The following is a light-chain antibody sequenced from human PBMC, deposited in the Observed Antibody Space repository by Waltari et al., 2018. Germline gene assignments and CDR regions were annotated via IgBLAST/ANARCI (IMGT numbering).Light chain of an antibody. Sequence: IVLTQTPLSSPVTLGQPASISCRSSQSLVYSNGNTYLSWLHKRPGLPPRLLIYEVSKRFSGVPDRFRGSGAGTDVTLEISRMEPEDVGVYYCMQATHLRTFGQGTKLEIK. CDR1: QSLVYSNGNTY. CDR3: MQATHLRT. V-gene: IGKV2-24*01. J-gene: IGKJ2*01. CDR2: EVS.